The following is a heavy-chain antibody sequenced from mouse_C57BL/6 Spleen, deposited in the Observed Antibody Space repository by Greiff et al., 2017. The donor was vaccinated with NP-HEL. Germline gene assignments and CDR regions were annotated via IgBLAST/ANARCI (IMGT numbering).Heavy chain of an antibody. V-gene: IGHV1-69*01. CDR1: GYTFTSYW. CDR3: ARGAAQATLDY. D-gene: IGHD3-2*02. Sequence: QVQLQQPGAELVKPGASVKLSCKASGYTFTSYWMHWVKQRPGQGLEWIGEIDPSDSYTNYNQKLKGKSTLTVDKSSSTAYMQLSSLTSEDSAVYYCARGAAQATLDYWGQGTTLTVSS. CDR2: IDPSDSYT. J-gene: IGHJ2*01.